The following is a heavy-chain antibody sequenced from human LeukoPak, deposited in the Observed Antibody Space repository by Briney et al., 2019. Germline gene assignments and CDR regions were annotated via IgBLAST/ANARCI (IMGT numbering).Heavy chain of an antibody. CDR2: IYYSGST. Sequence: PSETLSLTCTVSGGSLSSYYWSWIRQPPGKGLEWIGYIYYSGSTNYNPSLKSRVTISVDTSKNQFSLKLSSVTAAESAEYYRASLGCSGGSCYDDAFDIWGQGTMVTVSS. CDR1: GGSLSSYY. V-gene: IGHV4-59*01. J-gene: IGHJ3*02. D-gene: IGHD2-15*01. CDR3: ASLGCSGGSCYDDAFDI.